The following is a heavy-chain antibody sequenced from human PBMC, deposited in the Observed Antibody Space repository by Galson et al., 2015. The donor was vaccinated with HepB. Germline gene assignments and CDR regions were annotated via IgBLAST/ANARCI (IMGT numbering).Heavy chain of an antibody. V-gene: IGHV3-74*01. CDR3: VRDPGHSYSGV. D-gene: IGHD4-23*01. J-gene: IGHJ6*02. CDR1: GFTISEYW. CDR2: ISGDGSTT. Sequence: SLRLSCAASGFTISEYWMHWVRQAPGKGLVWVSRISGDGSTTNYADSVKGRFTISRDSAKNMVYLQMNSLRAEDTALYYCVRDPGHSYSGVWGQGTTVTVSS.